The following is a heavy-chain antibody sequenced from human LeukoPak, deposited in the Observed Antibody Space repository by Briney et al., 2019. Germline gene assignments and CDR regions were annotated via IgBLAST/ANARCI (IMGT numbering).Heavy chain of an antibody. D-gene: IGHD5-24*01. CDR1: GYTFTGHY. V-gene: IGHV1-2*02. CDR3: ARSGAEMATIIDY. CDR2: INPNSGDT. Sequence: GASVKVSCKASGYTFTGHYMHWVRQAPGQGLEWIGWINPNSGDTNNAQYFQGRVNMTRETSISTACMELSRLTSDDTAVYYCARSGAEMATIIDYWGQGTLVTVSS. J-gene: IGHJ4*02.